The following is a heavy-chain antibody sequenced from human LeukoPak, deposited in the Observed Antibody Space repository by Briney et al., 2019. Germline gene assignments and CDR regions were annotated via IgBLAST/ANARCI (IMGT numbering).Heavy chain of an antibody. CDR1: GDTFTGYY. CDR3: ARYCSGGSCYSVPDY. J-gene: IGHJ4*02. CDR2: IHPNTGGT. V-gene: IGHV1-2*02. Sequence: ASVKVSCKASGDTFTGYYMHWVRQAPGQGLAWMGWIHPNTGGTNYAQKFQGRVTMSRNTSISTAYMELSRLRSDDTAVYYCARYCSGGSCYSVPDYWGQGTLVTVSS. D-gene: IGHD2-15*01.